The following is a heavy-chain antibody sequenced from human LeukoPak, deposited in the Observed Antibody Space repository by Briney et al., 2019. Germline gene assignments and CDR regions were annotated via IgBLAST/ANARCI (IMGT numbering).Heavy chain of an antibody. CDR1: GFTFSSYA. CDR2: ISSSGNYI. V-gene: IGHV3-21*01. Sequence: PGGSLRLSCAASGFTFSSYAMHWVRQAPGKGLEWVSSISSSGNYIYYAGSMRGRFTISRDNAKNSVYLQMSSLRAEDTAVYYCAGHPAEMNTLWGQGTLVTVSS. J-gene: IGHJ4*02. D-gene: IGHD5-24*01. CDR3: AGHPAEMNTL.